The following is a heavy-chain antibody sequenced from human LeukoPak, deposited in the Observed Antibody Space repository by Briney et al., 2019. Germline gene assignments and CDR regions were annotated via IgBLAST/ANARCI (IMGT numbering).Heavy chain of an antibody. CDR3: ARDPSSVTLYFFDY. V-gene: IGHV1-2*02. Sequence: ASLKSSCEAPGDTFRRDYIHRLRQTPGHGLEWIGWIDANNGDTKSAQKFQGRVTMSRDTSISTAYMDLSSLSPDDAAVYYCARDPSSVTLYFFDYWGQGTLVTVSS. CDR2: IDANNGDT. D-gene: IGHD4-11*01. CDR1: GDTFRRDY. J-gene: IGHJ4*02.